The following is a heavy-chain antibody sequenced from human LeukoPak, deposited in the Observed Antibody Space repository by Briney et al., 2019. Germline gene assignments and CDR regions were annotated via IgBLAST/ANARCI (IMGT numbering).Heavy chain of an antibody. D-gene: IGHD6-19*01. J-gene: IGHJ2*01. Sequence: SGGSLRLSCVASGFTFSTYTLNWVRQAPGKGLEWVSAITGSGGDTGYADSVKGRFTISRDNSKNTLYLQMNSLRAEDTAVYYCAKALAGHWYFDLWGRGTLVTVSS. CDR2: ITGSGGDT. V-gene: IGHV3-23*01. CDR1: GFTFSTYT. CDR3: AKALAGHWYFDL.